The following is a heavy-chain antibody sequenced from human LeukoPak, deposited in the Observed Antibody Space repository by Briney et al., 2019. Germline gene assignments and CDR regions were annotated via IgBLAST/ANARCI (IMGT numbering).Heavy chain of an antibody. V-gene: IGHV3-9*01. D-gene: IGHD2-15*01. Sequence: GRSLRLSCAASGFTFDDYAMHWVRQAPGKGLEWGSGISWNSGSIGYADSEKGRFTISRDNAKNSLYLQMNSLRAEDTALYYCAKDMGACSGGSCYSAQAYGMDVWGQGTTVTVSS. CDR2: ISWNSGSI. J-gene: IGHJ6*02. CDR1: GFTFDDYA. CDR3: AKDMGACSGGSCYSAQAYGMDV.